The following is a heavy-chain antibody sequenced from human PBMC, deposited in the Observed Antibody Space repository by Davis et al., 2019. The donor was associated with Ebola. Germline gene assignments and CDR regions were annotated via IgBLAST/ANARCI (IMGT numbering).Heavy chain of an antibody. V-gene: IGHV1-69*04. Sequence: AASVKVSCKASGYTFTSYAISWVRQAPGQGLERMGRIIPILGIANYAQKFQGRVTITADKSTSTAYMELSSLRSEATAVYYCARGLKSGSPWATFAPFDYWGQGTLVTVSS. CDR3: ARGLKSGSPWATFAPFDY. D-gene: IGHD1-26*01. CDR1: GYTFTSYA. J-gene: IGHJ4*02. CDR2: IIPILGIA.